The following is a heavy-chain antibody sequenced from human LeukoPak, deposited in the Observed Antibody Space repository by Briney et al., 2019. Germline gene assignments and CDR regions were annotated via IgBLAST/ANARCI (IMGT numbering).Heavy chain of an antibody. J-gene: IGHJ4*02. CDR2: ISGSGGST. CDR1: GFTFSSYA. Sequence: GGSLRLSCAASGFTFSSYAMSWVRQAPGKGLEWVSAISGSGGSTYYADSVKGRFTISGDNAKNSLYLQMNSLRAEDTAIYYCAKESENCSAACYALNDWWGQGTLVTVSS. D-gene: IGHD2-21*02. CDR3: AKESENCSAACYALNDW. V-gene: IGHV3-23*01.